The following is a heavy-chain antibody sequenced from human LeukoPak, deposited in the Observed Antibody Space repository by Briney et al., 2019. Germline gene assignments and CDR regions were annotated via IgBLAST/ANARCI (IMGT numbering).Heavy chain of an antibody. CDR3: TRHDSSWYQDY. J-gene: IGHJ4*02. D-gene: IGHD6-13*01. V-gene: IGHV3-73*01. Sequence: GGSLRLSCAASGFTFSGSAMHWVRQASGKGLEWVGRIRSEANSYATAYAASVKGRFTISRGDSKNTAYLQMSSLKTEDTAVYYCTRHDSSWYQDYWGQGTLVTVSS. CDR1: GFTFSGSA. CDR2: IRSEANSYAT.